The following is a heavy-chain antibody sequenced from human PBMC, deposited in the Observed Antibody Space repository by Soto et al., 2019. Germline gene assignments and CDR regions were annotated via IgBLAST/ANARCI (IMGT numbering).Heavy chain of an antibody. Sequence: QVQLQESGPGLVRPSQTLSLTCTVSGGSVTSGGYYWSWIRHCPGKGLEWIGYIYSSGDTNYNPSPNRLVAMSVDTSKSQFSLQLTSVTVADTAIYYCARDFCPPVTHGYDSWGQGILVTVSS. V-gene: IGHV4-31*01. CDR1: GGSVTSGGYY. J-gene: IGHJ5*01. CDR3: ARDFCPPVTHGYDS. CDR2: IYSSGDT.